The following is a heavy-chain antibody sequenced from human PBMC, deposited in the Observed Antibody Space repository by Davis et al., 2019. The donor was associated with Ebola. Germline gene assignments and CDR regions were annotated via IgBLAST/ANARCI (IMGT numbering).Heavy chain of an antibody. D-gene: IGHD5-18*01. Sequence: SGPTLVKPTQTLTLTCTFSGFSLSTSGVGVGWTRQPPGKAMEWLALIYWDDDKRYSPSLKSRLTITKDTSKNQVVLTMTNMDPVDTATYYCALSDRNTAMVWYNWFDPWGQGTLVTVSS. J-gene: IGHJ5*02. CDR3: ALSDRNTAMVWYNWFDP. V-gene: IGHV2-5*02. CDR1: GFSLSTSGVG. CDR2: IYWDDDK.